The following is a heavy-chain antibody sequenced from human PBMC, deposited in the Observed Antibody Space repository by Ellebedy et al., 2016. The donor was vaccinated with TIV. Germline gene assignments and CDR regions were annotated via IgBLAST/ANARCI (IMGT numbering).Heavy chain of an antibody. V-gene: IGHV3-23*01. CDR2: ITDRGDTT. D-gene: IGHD4-17*01. CDR1: GFTFSSYA. CDR3: ARSSSDYDC. Sequence: GESLKISXAASGFTFSSYAMTWVRQAPGQGLEWVSSITDRGDTTYYADSLKGRFTISRDNSKNMVYLQMNSLRVEDTAVYYCARSSSDYDCWGQGTLVTVSS. J-gene: IGHJ4*02.